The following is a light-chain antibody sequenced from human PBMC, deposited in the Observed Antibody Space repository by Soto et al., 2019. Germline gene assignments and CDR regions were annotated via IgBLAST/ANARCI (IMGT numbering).Light chain of an antibody. CDR2: AAS. J-gene: IGKJ5*01. Sequence: IKMNMSPSSLSPSVGNRVTITCRASQGIRNDLGWYQQKPGKAPKFLIYAASTSQSGVPSRFSGSGSGTEFTLTISSLQPDDFATYYCQQYSTYSTFGQGTLLEIK. V-gene: IGKV1-6*01. CDR3: QQYSTYST. CDR1: QGIRND.